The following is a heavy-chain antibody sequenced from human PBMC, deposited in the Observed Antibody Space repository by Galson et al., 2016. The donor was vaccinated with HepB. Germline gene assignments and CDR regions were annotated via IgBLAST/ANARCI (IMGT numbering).Heavy chain of an antibody. V-gene: IGHV3-23*01. CDR3: AKSSDFWTGRPWDH. CDR2: ISGSGHKT. Sequence: SLRLSCAASGFTFGSYAMTWVRQAPGKGLEWVSIISGSGHKTYYTDSVRGRFTISRDNSENTLYLQMNTLQAEDTATYYCAKSSDFWTGRPWDHWGQGSLVTVSS. J-gene: IGHJ4*02. D-gene: IGHD3/OR15-3a*01. CDR1: GFTFGSYA.